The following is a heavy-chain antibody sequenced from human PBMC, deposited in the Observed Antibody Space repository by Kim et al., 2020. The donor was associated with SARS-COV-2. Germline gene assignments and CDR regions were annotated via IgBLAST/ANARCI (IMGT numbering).Heavy chain of an antibody. CDR3: GRDVGTSVDH. Sequence: EGSLRLSCAASGFSLTIYGVHWVRQAPGKGLEWVAVMWNDGSRQNYADFVHGRFSMSRDISKNTVYLEMNSLRAEDTAVYYCGRDVGTSVDHWGRGALVTVSS. CDR2: MWNDGSRQ. D-gene: IGHD1-26*01. V-gene: IGHV3-33*08. CDR1: GFSLTIYG. J-gene: IGHJ4*02.